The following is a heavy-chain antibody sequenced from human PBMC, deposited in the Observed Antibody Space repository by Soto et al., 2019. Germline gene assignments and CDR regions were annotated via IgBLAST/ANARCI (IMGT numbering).Heavy chain of an antibody. CDR1: GFTFSSYA. V-gene: IGHV3-30-3*01. CDR3: ARVRPYYYYGMAV. CDR2: ISYDGSNK. J-gene: IGHJ6*02. Sequence: GGSLRLSCAASGFTFSSYAMHWVRQAPGKGLEWVAVISYDGSNKYYADSVKGRFTISRDNSKNTLYLQMNSLRAEDTAVYYCARVRPYYYYGMAVWGQGTTVTVSS.